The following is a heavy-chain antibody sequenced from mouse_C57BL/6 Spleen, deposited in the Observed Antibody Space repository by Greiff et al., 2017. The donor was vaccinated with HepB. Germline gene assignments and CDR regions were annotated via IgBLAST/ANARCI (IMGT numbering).Heavy chain of an antibody. CDR2: IDPETGGT. D-gene: IGHD1-1*01. J-gene: IGHJ3*01. V-gene: IGHV1-15*01. Sequence: VQLQQSGAELVRPGASVTLSCKASGYTFTDYEMHWVKQTPVHGLEWIRAIDPETGGTAYNQKFKGKAILTADKSSSTAYMELRSLTSEDSAVYYCTRGYGSGVGGFAYWGQGTLVTVSA. CDR1: GYTFTDYE. CDR3: TRGYGSGVGGFAY.